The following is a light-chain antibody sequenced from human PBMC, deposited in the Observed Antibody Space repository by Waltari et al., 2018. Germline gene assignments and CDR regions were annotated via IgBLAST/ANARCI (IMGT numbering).Light chain of an antibody. CDR3: SSYISSSTLEL. V-gene: IGLV2-14*03. CDR1: SSDVGAYNY. J-gene: IGLJ2*01. Sequence: QSALTQPASVSGSPGQSITISCTGTSSDVGAYNYVSWYQQHPGKAPKLMIFDVSNRPSGVSNRFSVSTSGNTASLTIYGLQAEDEADYYCSSYISSSTLELFGGGTSLTVL. CDR2: DVS.